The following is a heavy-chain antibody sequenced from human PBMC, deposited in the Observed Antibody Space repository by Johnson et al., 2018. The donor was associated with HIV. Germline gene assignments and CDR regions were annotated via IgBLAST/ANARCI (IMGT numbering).Heavy chain of an antibody. Sequence: VQLVESGGGVVQPGRSLRLSCAASGFTFSGYAIHWVRQAPGKGLEWVAVISYDGSNKYYADSVKGRFTISRDNAKNSLYLQMNSLRAEDTALYYCVRVTYYDDNSGYDGDGFDIWGQGTMVTVSS. J-gene: IGHJ3*02. CDR1: GFTFSGYA. D-gene: IGHD3-22*01. V-gene: IGHV3-30*04. CDR3: VRVTYYDDNSGYDGDGFDI. CDR2: ISYDGSNK.